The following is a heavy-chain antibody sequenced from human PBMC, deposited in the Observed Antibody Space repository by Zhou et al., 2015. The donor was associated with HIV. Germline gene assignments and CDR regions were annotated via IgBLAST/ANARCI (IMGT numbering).Heavy chain of an antibody. Sequence: QVQLVQSGAEVKKPGASVKVSCKASGYTFTNYGIRWVRQAPGQGLEWMGWISTYSGNTNYAQKLQGRVTMTTDTSTTTAYMELRSLRSEDTAVYYCARAKGAAMIVARRAFDIWGQGTMVTVSS. V-gene: IGHV1-18*01. CDR2: ISTYSGNT. CDR3: ARAKGAAMIVARRAFDI. D-gene: IGHD3-22*01. J-gene: IGHJ3*02. CDR1: GYTFTNYG.